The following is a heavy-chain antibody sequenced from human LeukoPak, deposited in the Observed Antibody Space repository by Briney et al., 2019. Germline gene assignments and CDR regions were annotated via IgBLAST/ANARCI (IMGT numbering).Heavy chain of an antibody. V-gene: IGHV3-30-3*01. Sequence: GGSLRLSCAASGFTFSSYAMHWVRQAPGKGLEWVSVISYDGSNKYYADSVKGRFTISRDNSKNTLYLQMNSLRAEDTAVYYCARETGPRDIVVVPAAALPGDYWGQGTLVTVSS. CDR2: ISYDGSNK. D-gene: IGHD2-2*01. J-gene: IGHJ4*02. CDR3: ARETGPRDIVVVPAAALPGDY. CDR1: GFTFSSYA.